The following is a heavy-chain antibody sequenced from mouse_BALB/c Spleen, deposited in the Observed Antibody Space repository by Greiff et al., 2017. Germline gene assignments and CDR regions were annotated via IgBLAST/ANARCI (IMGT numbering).Heavy chain of an antibody. Sequence: EVKLVESGPGLVKPSQSLSLTCSVTGYSITSGYYWNWIRQFPGNKLEWMGYISYDGSNNYNPSLKNRISITRDTSKNQFFLKLNSVTTEYTATYYCAGNPYYYAMDYWGQGTSVTVSS. D-gene: IGHD2-1*01. CDR2: ISYDGSN. CDR1: GYSITSGYY. V-gene: IGHV3-6*02. J-gene: IGHJ4*01. CDR3: AGNPYYYAMDY.